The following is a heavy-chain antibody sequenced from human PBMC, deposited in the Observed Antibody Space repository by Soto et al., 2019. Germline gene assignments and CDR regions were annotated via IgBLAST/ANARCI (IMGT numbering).Heavy chain of an antibody. J-gene: IGHJ4*02. CDR1: GFTWIVKK. CDR2: ISSSGSTI. CDR3: ARSLYDYIWGSYPFY. Sequence: AVRLTCVAPGFTWIVKKISWIRQAPGKGLERVSNISSSGSTIYYADSVKGRFTISRDNSKNTLYLQMNSLRAEDTAVYYCARSLYDYIWGSYPFYWGQGTLVTVSS. V-gene: IGHV3-11*04. D-gene: IGHD3-16*02.